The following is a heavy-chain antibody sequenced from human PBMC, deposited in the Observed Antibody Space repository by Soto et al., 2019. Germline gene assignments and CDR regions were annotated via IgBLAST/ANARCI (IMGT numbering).Heavy chain of an antibody. CDR3: ARDPGGNSIGWFDP. CDR2: ISSSSSYI. D-gene: IGHD2-21*02. Sequence: LSCAASGFTFSSYSMNWVRQAPGKGLEWVSSISSSSSYIYYADSVKGRFTISRDNAKNSLYLQMNSLRAEDTAVYYCARDPGGNSIGWFDPWGQGTLVTVSS. V-gene: IGHV3-21*01. J-gene: IGHJ5*02. CDR1: GFTFSSYS.